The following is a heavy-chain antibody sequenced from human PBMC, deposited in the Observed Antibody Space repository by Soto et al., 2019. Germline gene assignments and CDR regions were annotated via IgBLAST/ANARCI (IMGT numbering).Heavy chain of an antibody. Sequence: GGSLRLSCAASGFTFSSYVMSWVRQAPGKGLEWVSAISGSGGSTYYADPVKGRFTISRDNSKNTLYLQMNSLRAEDTAVYYCAKGSRITMVVVANPIDYWGQGTLVTVSS. CDR2: ISGSGGST. J-gene: IGHJ4*02. D-gene: IGHD3-22*01. V-gene: IGHV3-23*01. CDR3: AKGSRITMVVVANPIDY. CDR1: GFTFSSYV.